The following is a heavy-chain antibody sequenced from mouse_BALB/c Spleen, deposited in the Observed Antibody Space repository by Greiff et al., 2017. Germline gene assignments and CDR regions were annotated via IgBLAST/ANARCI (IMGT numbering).Heavy chain of an antibody. CDR2: IRNKANGYTT. CDR3: ARDIAYDDAMDY. D-gene: IGHD6-5*01. Sequence: EVQVVESGGGLVQPGGSLRLSCATSGFTFTDYYMSWVRQPPGKALEWLGFIRNKANGYTTEYSASVKGRFTISRDNSQSILYLQMNTLRAEDSATYYCARDIAYDDAMDYWGQGTSVTVSS. V-gene: IGHV7-3*02. J-gene: IGHJ4*01. CDR1: GFTFTDYY.